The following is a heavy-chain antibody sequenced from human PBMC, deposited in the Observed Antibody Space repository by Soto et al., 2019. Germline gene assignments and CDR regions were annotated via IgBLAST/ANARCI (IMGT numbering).Heavy chain of an antibody. Sequence: GGSLRLSCAASGFTFSDYGMSWVRQAPGKGLGWVSTFGGGGGATYYADSVRGRFVVSRDNSKNTLHFQMSNLTAEDTAVYYCVKDLKKHWLVGIDAFDIWGQGTVVTVSS. CDR2: FGGGGGAT. V-gene: IGHV3-23*01. CDR3: VKDLKKHWLVGIDAFDI. CDR1: GFTFSDYG. J-gene: IGHJ3*02. D-gene: IGHD6-19*01.